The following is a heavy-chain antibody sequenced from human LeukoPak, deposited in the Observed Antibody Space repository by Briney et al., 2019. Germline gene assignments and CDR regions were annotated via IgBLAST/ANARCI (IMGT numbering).Heavy chain of an antibody. CDR3: ARDRKGYSYGDSVDY. V-gene: IGHV1-18*01. CDR2: ISAYNGNT. Sequence: ASVKVSCKASGGTFSSYAISWVRQAPGKGLEWMGWISAYNGNTNYAQKLQGRVTMTTDTSTSTAYMELRSLRSDDTAVYYCARDRKGYSYGDSVDYWGQGTLVTVSS. CDR1: GGTFSSYA. D-gene: IGHD5-18*01. J-gene: IGHJ4*02.